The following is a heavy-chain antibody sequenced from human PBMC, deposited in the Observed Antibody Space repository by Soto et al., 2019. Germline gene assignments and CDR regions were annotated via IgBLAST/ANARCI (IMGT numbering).Heavy chain of an antibody. V-gene: IGHV1-18*01. Sequence: ASVKVSCKASGYTFTSYGISWVRQAPGQGLEWMGWISAYNGNTNYAQKLQGRVTMTTDTSTSTAYMELSSLRSEDTAVYYCARVKVLRYFDWLLGHDAFDIWGQGTMVTVSS. J-gene: IGHJ3*02. CDR1: GYTFTSYG. D-gene: IGHD3-9*01. CDR2: ISAYNGNT. CDR3: ARVKVLRYFDWLLGHDAFDI.